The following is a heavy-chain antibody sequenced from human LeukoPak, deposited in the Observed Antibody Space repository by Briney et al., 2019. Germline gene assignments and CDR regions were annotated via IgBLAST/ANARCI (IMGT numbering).Heavy chain of an antibody. J-gene: IGHJ3*02. D-gene: IGHD4-17*01. CDR1: GYSFSGYG. CDR3: ARELVDYGDSYDAFDI. Sequence: GAPVKVSCKASGYSFSGYGYSWVRQAPGQGLEWMGWISAYNGNTIYVQRLQGRVTMTTDTSTSTAYMELRSLRSDDTAVYYCARELVDYGDSYDAFDIWGQGTMVTVSS. V-gene: IGHV1-18*01. CDR2: ISAYNGNT.